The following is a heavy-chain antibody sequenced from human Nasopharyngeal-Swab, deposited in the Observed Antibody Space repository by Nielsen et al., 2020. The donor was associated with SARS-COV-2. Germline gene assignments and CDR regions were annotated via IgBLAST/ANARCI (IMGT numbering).Heavy chain of an antibody. D-gene: IGHD6-6*01. V-gene: IGHV3-30*03. J-gene: IGHJ4*02. CDR1: GFTFSSYG. CDR2: ISYDGSNK. Sequence: GESLKISCAASGFTFSSYGMHWVRQAPGKGLEWVAVISYDGSNKYYADSVKGRFTISRDNSKNTLYLQMNSLRAEDTAVYYCARSDEYSTLDVSDYWGQGTLVTVSS. CDR3: ARSDEYSTLDVSDY.